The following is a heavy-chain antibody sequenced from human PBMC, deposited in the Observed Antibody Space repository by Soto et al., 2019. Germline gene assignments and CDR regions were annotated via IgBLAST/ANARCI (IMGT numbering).Heavy chain of an antibody. Sequence: GGSLRLSCAASGFTFSNAWMNWVRQAPGKGLEWVGRIKSKTDGGTTDYAAPVKGRFTISRDDSKNTLYLQMNSLKTEDTAVYYCTTAVAARPSYYYYGMDVWGQGTTVTVSS. CDR3: TTAVAARPSYYYYGMDV. CDR1: GFTFSNAW. CDR2: IKSKTDGGTT. J-gene: IGHJ6*02. D-gene: IGHD6-6*01. V-gene: IGHV3-15*07.